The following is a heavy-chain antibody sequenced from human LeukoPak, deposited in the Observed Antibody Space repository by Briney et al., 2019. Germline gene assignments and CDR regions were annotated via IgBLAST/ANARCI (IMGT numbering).Heavy chain of an antibody. J-gene: IGHJ5*02. D-gene: IGHD2-21*01. CDR3: ARVPSRRNPNYSFDP. V-gene: IGHV4-39*07. CDR2: IYYSGST. Sequence: SETLSLTCTVSGGSISSSSYYWGWIRQPPGKGLEWIGSIYYSGSTYYNPSLKSRVTISVDTSKNQFSLKLSSVTAADTAVYYCARVPSRRNPNYSFDPWGQGTLVTVSS. CDR1: GGSISSSSYY.